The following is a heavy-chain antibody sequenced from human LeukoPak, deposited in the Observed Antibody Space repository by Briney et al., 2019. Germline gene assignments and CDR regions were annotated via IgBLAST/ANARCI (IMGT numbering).Heavy chain of an antibody. J-gene: IGHJ4*02. Sequence: GGSLRLSCAASGFTFSSYWMSWVRQAPGKGLEWVANIKQDGSEKYYVDSVKGRFTISGDNAENSLYLQMNSLRAEDTAVYYCARDLQHEEDYFDYWGQGTLVTVSS. CDR1: GFTFSSYW. CDR2: IKQDGSEK. CDR3: ARDLQHEEDYFDY. D-gene: IGHD2-2*01. V-gene: IGHV3-7*01.